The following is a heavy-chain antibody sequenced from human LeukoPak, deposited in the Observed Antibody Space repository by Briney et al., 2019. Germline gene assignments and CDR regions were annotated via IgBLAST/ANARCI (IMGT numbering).Heavy chain of an antibody. CDR2: ISGSGGST. Sequence: TGGSLRLSCAASGFTFSSYAMSWVRQAPGKGLEWVSAISGSGGSTYYADSVKGRFTISRDNAKNSLYLQMNSLRTEDTALYYCAKAYGSGSYYRGPFDYWGQGTLVTVSS. J-gene: IGHJ4*02. D-gene: IGHD3-10*01. V-gene: IGHV3-23*01. CDR3: AKAYGSGSYYRGPFDY. CDR1: GFTFSSYA.